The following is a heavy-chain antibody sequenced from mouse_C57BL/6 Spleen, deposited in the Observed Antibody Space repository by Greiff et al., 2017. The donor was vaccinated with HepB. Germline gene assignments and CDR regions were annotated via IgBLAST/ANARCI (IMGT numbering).Heavy chain of an antibody. V-gene: IGHV1-55*01. Sequence: VQLQQPGAELVKPGASVKMSCKASGYTFTSYWITWVKQRPGQGLEWIGDIYPGSGSTNYNEKFKSKATLTVDTSSSTAYMRRSSLTSEDSAVYYCERITTVVATDYWGQGTTLTVSS. CDR3: ERITTVVATDY. J-gene: IGHJ2*01. CDR2: IYPGSGST. D-gene: IGHD1-1*01. CDR1: GYTFTSYW.